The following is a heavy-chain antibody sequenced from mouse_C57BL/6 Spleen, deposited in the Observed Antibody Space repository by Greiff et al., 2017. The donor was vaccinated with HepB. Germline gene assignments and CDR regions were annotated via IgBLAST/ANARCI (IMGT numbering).Heavy chain of an antibody. CDR3: ATTVVATDWYFDV. CDR2: IYPGSGST. V-gene: IGHV1-55*01. J-gene: IGHJ1*03. CDR1: GYTFTSYW. Sequence: QVQLKQPGAELVKPGASVKMSCKASGYTFTSYWITWVKQRPGQGLEWIGDIYPGSGSTNYNEKFKSKATLTVDTSSSTAYMQLSSLTSEDSAVYYCATTVVATDWYFDVWGTGTTVTVSS. D-gene: IGHD1-1*01.